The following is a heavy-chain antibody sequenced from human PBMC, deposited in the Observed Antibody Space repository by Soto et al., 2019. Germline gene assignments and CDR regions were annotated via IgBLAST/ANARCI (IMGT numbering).Heavy chain of an antibody. CDR3: AREFAIFSWGVMDV. D-gene: IGHD3-3*01. CDR2: IYYSGST. J-gene: IGHJ6*02. V-gene: IGHV4-30-4*01. Sequence: SETLSPTCTVSGGSISSGDYYWSWIRQPPGKGLEWIGYIYYSGSTYYNPSLKSRVTISVDTSKNQFSLKLSSVTAADTAVYYCAREFAIFSWGVMDVWGQGTTVTVSS. CDR1: GGSISSGDYY.